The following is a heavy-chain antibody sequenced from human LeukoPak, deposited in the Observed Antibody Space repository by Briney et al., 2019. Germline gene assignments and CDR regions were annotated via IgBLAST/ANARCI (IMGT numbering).Heavy chain of an antibody. CDR2: LFSGGNR. V-gene: IGHV3-66*02. Sequence: GGSLRLFCAASGFNVGSDYMNWVRQAPGKGLEWVSVLFSGGNRYYADSVQGRFTISRDDSRNILYIQMNSLRPEDTAVYYCARRATAVPGDYWGQGTLVTVSS. D-gene: IGHD6-25*01. CDR3: ARRATAVPGDY. CDR1: GFNVGSDY. J-gene: IGHJ4*02.